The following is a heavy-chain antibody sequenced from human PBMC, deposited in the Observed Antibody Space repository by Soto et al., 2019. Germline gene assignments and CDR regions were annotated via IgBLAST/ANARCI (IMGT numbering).Heavy chain of an antibody. D-gene: IGHD3-16*01. V-gene: IGHV4-59*01. CDR1: GGSISSYY. J-gene: IGHJ6*02. CDR2: IYYSGST. Sequence: QVQLQESGPGLVKPSETLSLTCTVSGGSISSYYWSWIRQPPGKGLEWIGYIYYSGSTNYNPSLKRRVTISVDTSKNQFSLKLSSVTAADTAVYYCARGGLNYYYGMDVWGQGTTVTVSS. CDR3: ARGGLNYYYGMDV.